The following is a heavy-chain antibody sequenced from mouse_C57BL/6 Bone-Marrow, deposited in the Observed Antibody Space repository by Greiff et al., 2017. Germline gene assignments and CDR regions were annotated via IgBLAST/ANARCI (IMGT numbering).Heavy chain of an antibody. CDR1: GYAFSSYW. CDR3: TRGREY. Sequence: LQESGASVKISCTASGYAFSSYWMNWVKQRPGKGLEWIGKIYPGDGDSNYNGKFKGKDTLTADKSSCTAYMQLSGLAAEDSAVYCCTRGREYWGQGTTLTVSS. J-gene: IGHJ2*01. V-gene: IGHV1-80*01. CDR2: IYPGDGDS.